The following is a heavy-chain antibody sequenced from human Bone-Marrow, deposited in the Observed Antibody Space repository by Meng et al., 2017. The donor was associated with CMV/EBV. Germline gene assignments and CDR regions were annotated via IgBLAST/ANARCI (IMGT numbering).Heavy chain of an antibody. J-gene: IGHJ3*02. Sequence: ASVKVSCKASGYTFTGYYMHWVRQAPGQGLEWMGWINPKSGGTNYAQKFQGRVTMTRDTSISTAYMELSRLRSDDTAVYYCARGLSITIFGVVTASDAFDIWGQGTMVTVSS. CDR1: GYTFTGYY. CDR2: INPKSGGT. V-gene: IGHV1-2*02. D-gene: IGHD3-3*01. CDR3: ARGLSITIFGVVTASDAFDI.